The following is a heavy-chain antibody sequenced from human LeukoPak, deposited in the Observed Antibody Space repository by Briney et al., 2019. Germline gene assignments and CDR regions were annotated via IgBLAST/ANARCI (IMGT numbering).Heavy chain of an antibody. Sequence: GGSLRLSCAASGFTFSSYAMSWVRQAPGKGLEWVSAISGSGGSTYYADSVKGRFTISRDNSKHTLYLQMNSLRAEDTAVYYCAKIPGSSWYDGPIDYWGQGTLVTVSS. J-gene: IGHJ4*02. V-gene: IGHV3-23*01. CDR3: AKIPGSSWYDGPIDY. CDR2: ISGSGGST. CDR1: GFTFSSYA. D-gene: IGHD6-13*01.